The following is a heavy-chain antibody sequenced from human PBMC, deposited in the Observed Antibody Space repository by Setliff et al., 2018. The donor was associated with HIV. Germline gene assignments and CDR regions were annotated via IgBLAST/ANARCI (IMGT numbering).Heavy chain of an antibody. CDR3: AKDRGSDPYDPIDY. V-gene: IGHV3-23*01. D-gene: IGHD3-22*01. CDR2: ITANDGNS. J-gene: IGHJ4*02. Sequence: GSLRLSCAASGFTFSSYSMNWVRQAPGSGLEWVSGITANDGNSYYADSVKGRLTISKDISKNTLYLQMNSLRAEDTAVYYCAKDRGSDPYDPIDYWGQGTLVTVSS. CDR1: GFTFSSYS.